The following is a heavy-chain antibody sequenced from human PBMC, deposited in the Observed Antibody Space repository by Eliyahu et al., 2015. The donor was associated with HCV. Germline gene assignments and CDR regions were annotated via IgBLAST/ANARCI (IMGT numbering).Heavy chain of an antibody. J-gene: IGHJ6*02. Sequence: QVQLQESGPGLVKPSQTLSLTCTVSGGSISSGSYYWNWIRQPAGKGLEWIGRIYTSGSTNYNPSLKSRVTISVDTSKNQFSLKLSSVTAADTTVYYCAREITVVTYYYYGMDVWGQGTKVTVSS. V-gene: IGHV4-61*02. D-gene: IGHD4-23*01. CDR3: AREITVVTYYYYGMDV. CDR1: GGSISSGSYY. CDR2: IYTSGST.